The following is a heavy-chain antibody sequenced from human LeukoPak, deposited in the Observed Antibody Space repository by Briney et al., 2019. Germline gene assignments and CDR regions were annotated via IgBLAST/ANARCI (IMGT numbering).Heavy chain of an antibody. CDR2: ISGNNDNP. D-gene: IGHD2-2*01. CDR3: ARDGTSTDDY. Sequence: ASVRVSCKTSGYTFSNFGINWVRQAPGQGLEWMGWISGNNDNPNYGQKFQGRFTVTTDSSTSTAYMELRNLRFDDAAVYYCARDGTSTDDYWGQGTLVTVSS. J-gene: IGHJ4*02. CDR1: GYTFSNFG. V-gene: IGHV1-18*01.